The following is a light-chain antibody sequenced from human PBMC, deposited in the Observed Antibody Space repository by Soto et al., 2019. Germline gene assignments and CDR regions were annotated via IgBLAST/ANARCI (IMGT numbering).Light chain of an antibody. V-gene: IGKV1-27*01. CDR2: SAS. J-gene: IGKJ1*01. CDR1: QGISTY. Sequence: DIQMTQSPSSLSASVGDRVTITCRASQGISTYLAWYQQKPGKVPKVLIYSASTLQSGVPSRFRGSGSGTDFTLTISSLHPEDVATYYCQKYDSSPETFGQGTKVDIK. CDR3: QKYDSSPET.